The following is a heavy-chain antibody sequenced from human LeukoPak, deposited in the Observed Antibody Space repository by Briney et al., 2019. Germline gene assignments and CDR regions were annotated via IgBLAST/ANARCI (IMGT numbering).Heavy chain of an antibody. CDR1: GFTFSIYA. CDR3: AKVSDDSSGYYYQVFDY. CDR2: ISGSGGST. Sequence: GRSLRLSCAASGFTFSIYAMSWVRQAPGEGLEWVSAISGSGGSTYYADSVKGRFTISRDNSKNTLYLQMNSLRAEDTAVYYCAKVSDDSSGYYYQVFDYWGQGTLVTVSS. D-gene: IGHD3-22*01. J-gene: IGHJ4*02. V-gene: IGHV3-23*01.